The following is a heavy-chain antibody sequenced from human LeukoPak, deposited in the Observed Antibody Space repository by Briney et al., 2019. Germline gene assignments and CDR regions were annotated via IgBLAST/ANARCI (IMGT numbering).Heavy chain of an antibody. D-gene: IGHD6-13*01. CDR1: GFTFSSYA. CDR2: ISYDGSNK. Sequence: GGSLRLSCAASGFTFSSYAMHWVRQAPGKGLEWVAVISYDGSNKYYADSVKGRFTISRDNSKNTLYLQMNSLRAEDTAVYYCARETGGSSRTEYWGQGTLVTASS. J-gene: IGHJ4*02. CDR3: ARETGGSSRTEY. V-gene: IGHV3-30-3*01.